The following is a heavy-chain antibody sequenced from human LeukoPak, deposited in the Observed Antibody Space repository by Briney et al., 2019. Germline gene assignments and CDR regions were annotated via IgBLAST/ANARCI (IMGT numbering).Heavy chain of an antibody. CDR1: GGSISSSSYY. CDR2: IYYSGST. J-gene: IGHJ6*03. D-gene: IGHD3-16*01. Sequence: SETLSLTCTVSGGSISSSSYYWGWIRQPPGKGLEWIGYIYYSGSTNYNPSLKSRVTISVDTSKNQFSLKLSSVTAADTAVYYCARDRPYATNYYYYYYMDVWGKGTTVTISS. V-gene: IGHV4-61*01. CDR3: ARDRPYATNYYYYYYMDV.